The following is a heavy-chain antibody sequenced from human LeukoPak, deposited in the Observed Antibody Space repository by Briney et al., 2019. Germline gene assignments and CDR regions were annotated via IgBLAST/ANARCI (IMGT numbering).Heavy chain of an antibody. D-gene: IGHD4-23*01. CDR1: GYTFTSYG. CDR2: ISAYNGNT. Sequence: ASVKVSCKASGYTFTSYGISWVRQAPGQGLEWMGWISAYNGNTNYAQKHQGRVTMTTDTSTSTAYMELRSLRSDDPAVYYCAREGDYGGNGVWYNAGNWFDPWGQGTLVTVSS. V-gene: IGHV1-18*01. J-gene: IGHJ5*02. CDR3: AREGDYGGNGVWYNAGNWFDP.